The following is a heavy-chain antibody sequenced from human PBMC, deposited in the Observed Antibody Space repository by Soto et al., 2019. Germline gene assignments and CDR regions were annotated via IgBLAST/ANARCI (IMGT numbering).Heavy chain of an antibody. Sequence: QVQLQESGPGLVKPSETMSLTCTVSGGSISRYYWSWIRQPPGKGLEWIGYIYYSGSTNYNPSLKSRVTISGDTSKNLFSLKLSSVTAADTAVYYCARASTRHYYYYMDVWGKGTTVTVSS. V-gene: IGHV4-59*01. CDR1: GGSISRYY. CDR2: IYYSGST. CDR3: ARASTRHYYYYMDV. J-gene: IGHJ6*03. D-gene: IGHD2-2*01.